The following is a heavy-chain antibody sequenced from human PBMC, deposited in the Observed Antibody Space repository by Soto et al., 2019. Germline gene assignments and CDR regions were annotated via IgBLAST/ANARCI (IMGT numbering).Heavy chain of an antibody. CDR3: AVGSLDWLVNDY. J-gene: IGHJ4*02. CDR1: GFTFSSYS. D-gene: IGHD3-9*01. CDR2: ISSSSSTI. V-gene: IGHV3-48*01. Sequence: AGSLRLSCAASGFTFSSYSMNWVRQAPGKGLEWVSFISSSSSTIHYGDSVKGRFTISRDNAKKSLYLQMNSLRAEDTAVYYCAVGSLDWLVNDYWGQGALVTVSS.